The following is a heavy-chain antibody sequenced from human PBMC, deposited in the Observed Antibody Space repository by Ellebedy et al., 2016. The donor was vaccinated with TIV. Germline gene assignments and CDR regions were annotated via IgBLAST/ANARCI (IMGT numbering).Heavy chain of an antibody. CDR3: ARDYSTIIRAFDV. V-gene: IGHV3-48*02. Sequence: PGGSLRLSCAASGFTFSSYNMNWVRQAPGKGLEWISFIDSRSSFIQYADSVKGRFTISGDNGKNSLYLQMNSLRDEDTAVYYCARDYSTIIRAFDVWGQGTMVTVSS. CDR2: IDSRSSFI. D-gene: IGHD2-15*01. J-gene: IGHJ3*01. CDR1: GFTFSSYN.